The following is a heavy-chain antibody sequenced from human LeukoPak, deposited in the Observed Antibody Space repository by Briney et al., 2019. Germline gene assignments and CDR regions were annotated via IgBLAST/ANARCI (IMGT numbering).Heavy chain of an antibody. CDR1: GGSISSSSYY. Sequence: SETLSLTCTVSGGSISSSSYYWGWIRQPPGKGLEWIGSIYYSGSTYYNPSVKSRVTISVDTSKNQFSLKLSSVTAADTAVYYCARHTHVVVPAALDYWGQGTLVTVSS. V-gene: IGHV4-39*01. J-gene: IGHJ4*02. CDR2: IYYSGST. CDR3: ARHTHVVVPAALDY. D-gene: IGHD2-2*01.